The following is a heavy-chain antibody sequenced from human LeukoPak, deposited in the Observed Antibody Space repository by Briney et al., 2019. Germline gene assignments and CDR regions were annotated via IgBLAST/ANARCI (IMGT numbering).Heavy chain of an antibody. CDR3: ASDGVVVAASDAFDI. D-gene: IGHD2-15*01. CDR2: ISGSGGST. Sequence: GGSLRLSCAASGFTFDIFAMSWIRQAPGRGLEWVSTISGSGGSTYYADSVKGRFTISRDNSKNTLYLQMNSLRAEDTAVYYCASDGVVVAASDAFDIWGQGTMVTVSS. J-gene: IGHJ3*02. V-gene: IGHV3-23*01. CDR1: GFTFDIFA.